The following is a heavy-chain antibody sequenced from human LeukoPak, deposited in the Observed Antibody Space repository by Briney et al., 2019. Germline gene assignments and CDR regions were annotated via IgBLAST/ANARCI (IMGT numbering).Heavy chain of an antibody. V-gene: IGHV3-48*03. CDR2: ISSSGSTI. Sequence: GGSLRLSCAASGFTFSSYEMSWVRQAPRKGLEWVSYISSSGSTIYYADSVKGRFTISRDNAKNSLYLQMNSLRAEDTAVYYCARVITPYGMDVWGQGTTVTVSS. J-gene: IGHJ6*02. CDR3: ARVITPYGMDV. D-gene: IGHD3-22*01. CDR1: GFTFSSYE.